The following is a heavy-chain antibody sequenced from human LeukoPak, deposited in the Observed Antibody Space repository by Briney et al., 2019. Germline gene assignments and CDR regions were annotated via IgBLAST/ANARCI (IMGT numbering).Heavy chain of an antibody. CDR1: GGSISSYH. CDR3: ARGGGGDYYDSSGYYYEDY. J-gene: IGHJ4*02. V-gene: IGHV4-4*07. D-gene: IGHD3-22*01. CDR2: IYTSGST. Sequence: PSETLSLTWTVSGGSISSYHWSWIRQPAGKGLEWIGRIYTSGSTNYNPSLKSRVTMSVDTSKNQFSLKLSSVTAADTAVYYCARGGGGDYYDSSGYYYEDYWGQGTLVTVSS.